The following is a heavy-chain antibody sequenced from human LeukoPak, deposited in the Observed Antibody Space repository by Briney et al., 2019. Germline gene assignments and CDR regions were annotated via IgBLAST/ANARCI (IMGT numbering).Heavy chain of an antibody. D-gene: IGHD6-19*01. J-gene: IGHJ4*02. CDR2: MNPNSGDT. Sequence: GASVKVSCKASGYTFTSYDINWVRQATGQGLEWMGWMNPNSGDTGYVQKFQGRVSMTRDTSISTAYMELSRLRSDDTAMYYCARSSGWKYNIDYWGQGTLVTVSS. CDR1: GYTFTSYD. V-gene: IGHV1-8*01. CDR3: ARSSGWKYNIDY.